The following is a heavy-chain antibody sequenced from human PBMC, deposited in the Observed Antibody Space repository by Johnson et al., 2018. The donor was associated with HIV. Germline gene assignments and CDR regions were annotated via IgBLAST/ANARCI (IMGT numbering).Heavy chain of an antibody. J-gene: IGHJ3*02. Sequence: QEKLVESGGGVVQPGGSLRLSCAASGFTFNNAWMSWVRPAPGQGLEWVAVISYDGNNKYSADSVTGRFTISRDNSKNTLYLQMNSLRVEDTAVYYCAKSTQASILRESGPYGAFDIWGQGTMVTVSS. V-gene: IGHV3-30*18. CDR3: AKSTQASILRESGPYGAFDI. CDR1: GFTFNNAW. D-gene: IGHD3-10*01. CDR2: ISYDGNNK.